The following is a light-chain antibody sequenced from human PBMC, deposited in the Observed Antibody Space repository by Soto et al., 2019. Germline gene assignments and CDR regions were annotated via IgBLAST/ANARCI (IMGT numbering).Light chain of an antibody. Sequence: DIQMTQSPSSLSASVGDRVTITCRASQSISTYLNWYQQKPGKAPKLLIYAASSLQGGVPSRFSGSGFGTDFTLTISSLQPEDSAIYYCQQADTFPITFGQGTRLEIK. V-gene: IGKV1-39*01. CDR1: QSISTY. CDR3: QQADTFPIT. CDR2: AAS. J-gene: IGKJ5*01.